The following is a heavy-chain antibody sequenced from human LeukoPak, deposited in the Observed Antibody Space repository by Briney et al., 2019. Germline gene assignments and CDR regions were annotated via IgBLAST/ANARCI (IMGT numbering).Heavy chain of an antibody. D-gene: IGHD3-22*01. Sequence: GGSLRLSCAASGFTFSSYRMHWVRQAPGKGLEWVAVISYDGSNKYYADSVKGRFTISRDNSKNTLYLQMNSLRAEDTAVYYCEKDQGSSGYLFDYWGQGTLVTVSS. CDR1: GFTFSSYR. CDR3: EKDQGSSGYLFDY. J-gene: IGHJ4*02. V-gene: IGHV3-30*18. CDR2: ISYDGSNK.